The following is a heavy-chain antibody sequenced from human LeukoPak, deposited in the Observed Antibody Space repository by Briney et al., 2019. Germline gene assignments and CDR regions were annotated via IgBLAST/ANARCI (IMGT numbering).Heavy chain of an antibody. CDR2: IYWDDDK. V-gene: IGHV2-5*02. J-gene: IGHJ4*02. D-gene: IGHD3-16*01. CDR3: AHVMNHYDYVWGSYPTYYLDY. Sequence: SGPTLVNPTQTLTLTCTFSGFSLSTSGVGVGWIRQPPGKALEWLALIYWDDDKRYSPSLKSRLTITKDTSKNQVVLTMTNMDPVDTATYYCAHVMNHYDYVWGSYPTYYLDYWGQGTLVTVSS. CDR1: GFSLSTSGVG.